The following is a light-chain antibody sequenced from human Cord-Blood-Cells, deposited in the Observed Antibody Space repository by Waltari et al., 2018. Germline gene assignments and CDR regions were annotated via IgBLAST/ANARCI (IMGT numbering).Light chain of an antibody. CDR2: GAS. CDR3: QQYGSSPPIT. J-gene: IGKJ5*01. V-gene: IGKV3-20*01. CDR1: QSVSSSY. Sequence: EIVLTQSPGTLSLSPGERATLTCRVSQSVSSSYLAWYQQKPGQAPRPLIYGASSRATGIPDRFSGSESGTDFTLTISRLEPEDFAVYYCQQYGSSPPITFGQGTRLEIK.